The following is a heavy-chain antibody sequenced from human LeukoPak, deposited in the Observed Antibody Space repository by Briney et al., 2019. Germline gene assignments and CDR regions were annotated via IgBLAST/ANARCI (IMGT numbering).Heavy chain of an antibody. V-gene: IGHV4-61*05. Sequence: SETLSLTCTVSGGSISSSSYYWGWIRQPPGKGLEWIGFSYYNGNTNYNPSLKSRVTISVDMSKNQFSLSLRSVTAADTAVYYCARLYGNYQNYFDYWGQGTLVTVSS. CDR1: GGSISSSSYY. D-gene: IGHD1-7*01. J-gene: IGHJ4*02. CDR3: ARLYGNYQNYFDY. CDR2: SYYNGNT.